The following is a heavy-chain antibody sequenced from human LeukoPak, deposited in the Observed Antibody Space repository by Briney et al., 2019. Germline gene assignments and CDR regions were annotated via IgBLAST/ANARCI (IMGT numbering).Heavy chain of an antibody. D-gene: IGHD6-13*01. Sequence: GGSLRLSCAASGFTFSSYSMNWVRQAPGKGLEWVSSISSSSSYIYYADSVKGRFTIFRDNAKNSLYLQMNSLRAEDTAVYYCARDGLRWYFDYWGQGTLVTVSS. CDR1: GFTFSSYS. J-gene: IGHJ4*02. CDR2: ISSSSSYI. V-gene: IGHV3-21*04. CDR3: ARDGLRWYFDY.